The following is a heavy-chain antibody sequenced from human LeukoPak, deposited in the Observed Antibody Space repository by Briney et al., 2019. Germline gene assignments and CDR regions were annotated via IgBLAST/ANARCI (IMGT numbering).Heavy chain of an antibody. D-gene: IGHD1-26*01. J-gene: IGHJ3*02. Sequence: PSETLSLTCTVSGGSLSGYYWSWIRQPPGKGLEWIGCIYYSGNIDYNPSLKSRVTISVDTSKNQFSLKLSSVTAADTAVYYCAREHKWELGAFDIWGQGTMVTVSS. CDR3: AREHKWELGAFDI. V-gene: IGHV4-59*01. CDR1: GGSLSGYY. CDR2: IYYSGNI.